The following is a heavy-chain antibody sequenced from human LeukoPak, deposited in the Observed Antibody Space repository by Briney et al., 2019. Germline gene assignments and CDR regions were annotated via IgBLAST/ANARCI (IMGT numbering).Heavy chain of an antibody. CDR2: ISGYNGNT. D-gene: IGHD3-10*01. Sequence: GASVKVSCKASGYTFTGYYMHWVRQAPGQGLEWMGWISGYNGNTKYAQKFQGRVTMTTDTSTNTAYMEVRSLRSDDTAEYYCARDAREVLLWFGEFFPWGQGTLVTVSS. V-gene: IGHV1-18*04. CDR3: ARDAREVLLWFGEFFP. J-gene: IGHJ5*02. CDR1: GYTFTGYY.